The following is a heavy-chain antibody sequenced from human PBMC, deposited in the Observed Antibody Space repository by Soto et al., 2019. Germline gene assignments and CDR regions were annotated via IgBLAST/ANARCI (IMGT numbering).Heavy chain of an antibody. CDR2: INHSGST. V-gene: IGHV4-34*01. D-gene: IGHD3-10*01. CDR3: ASGWSGGDYFDY. CDR1: GGSSSVYY. J-gene: IGHJ4*02. Sequence: SETLSLTSAAYGGSSSVYYWTWFRQPPGKGLEWIGEINHSGSTNYNPSLKSRVTISVDTSKNQFSLKLSSVTAADTAVYYCASGWSGGDYFDYWGQGTLVTVSS.